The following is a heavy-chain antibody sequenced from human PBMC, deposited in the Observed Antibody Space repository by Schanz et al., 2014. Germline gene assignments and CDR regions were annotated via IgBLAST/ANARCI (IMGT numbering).Heavy chain of an antibody. CDR3: AKDRQTTVNRVGYYYGMDV. V-gene: IGHV3-9*01. CDR2: ISWNSGTA. CDR1: GFTFDDYA. J-gene: IGHJ6*02. Sequence: EVQLVESGGGLVQPGRSLRLSCAASGFTFDDYAMQWVRQAPGKGLEYVSGISWNSGTAVYADSVKGRFTISRDNAKNSLYLQMNSLRAEDTALYYCAKDRQTTVNRVGYYYGMDVWGQGTTVTVSS. D-gene: IGHD4-4*01.